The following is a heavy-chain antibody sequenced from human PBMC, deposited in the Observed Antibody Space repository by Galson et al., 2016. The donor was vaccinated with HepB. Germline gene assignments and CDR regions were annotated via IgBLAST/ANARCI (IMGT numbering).Heavy chain of an antibody. J-gene: IGHJ4*02. CDR1: GVSINSGGYY. CDR3: ARVYYSDGPLYY. D-gene: IGHD1-26*01. V-gene: IGHV4-31*03. CDR2: ISESGTT. Sequence: TLSLTCSVSGVSINSGGYYWSWIRQHPGKGLEWIGNISESGTTYYNPSLKSRVTISPDMSKNQFSLRLISVTAADTALYYCARVYYSDGPLYYWGQGTPVTVSS.